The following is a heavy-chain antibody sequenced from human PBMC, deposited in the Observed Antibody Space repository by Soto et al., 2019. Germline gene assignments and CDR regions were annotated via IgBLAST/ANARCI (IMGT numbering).Heavy chain of an antibody. CDR3: ARDNYGIDY. CDR2: IRYEGTNI. J-gene: IGHJ4*02. V-gene: IGHV3-33*01. D-gene: IGHD3-16*01. CDR1: GFTFSNYG. Sequence: QVQLVESGGGVVQPGRSLSLSVAGSGFTFSNYGMHWVRQPPGKGREGVAVIRYEGTNIYDADSVKGRFTISRDNSKNTLDLQMNSLRAEDTAVYYCARDNYGIDYWGQGTLVTVSS.